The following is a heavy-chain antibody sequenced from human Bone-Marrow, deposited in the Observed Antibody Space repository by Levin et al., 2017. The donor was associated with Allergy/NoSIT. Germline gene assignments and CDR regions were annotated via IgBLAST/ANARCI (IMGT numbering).Heavy chain of an antibody. CDR3: ARDEESFGDAFDI. CDR1: GFTFSTYG. J-gene: IGHJ3*02. CDR2: ISARKTTM. V-gene: IGHV3-48*01. Sequence: GGSLRLSCAASGFTFSTYGFIWVRXXXRKGLEWVSYISARKTTMYYADSVKGRFTISRDDAKNTLYLQMSSLRAEDTAVYFCARDEESFGDAFDIWGQGTTVTVSS. D-gene: IGHD3-16*01.